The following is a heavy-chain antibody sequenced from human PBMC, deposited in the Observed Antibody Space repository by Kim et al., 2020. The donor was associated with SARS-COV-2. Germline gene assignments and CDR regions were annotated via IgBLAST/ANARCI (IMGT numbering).Heavy chain of an antibody. CDR1: GYSFTSYW. Sequence: GESLKISCKGSGYSFTSYWIGWVRQMPGKGLEWMGIIYPGDSDTRYSPSFQGQVTISADKSISTAYLQWSSLKASDTAMYYCARLRIRSGGNDSSGYKYFDYWGQGTLVTVSS. J-gene: IGHJ4*02. V-gene: IGHV5-51*01. CDR3: ARLRIRSGGNDSSGYKYFDY. D-gene: IGHD3-22*01. CDR2: IYPGDSDT.